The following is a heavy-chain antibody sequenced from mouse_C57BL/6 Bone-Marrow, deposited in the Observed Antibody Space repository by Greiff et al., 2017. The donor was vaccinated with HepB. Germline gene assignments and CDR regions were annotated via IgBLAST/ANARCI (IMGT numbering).Heavy chain of an antibody. CDR1: GFTFSSYG. CDR3: ARHPDY. V-gene: IGHV5-6*01. J-gene: IGHJ2*01. Sequence: EVQLQESGGDLVKPGGSLKLSCAASGFTFSSYGMSWVRQTPDKRLEWVATISSGGSYTYYPDSVKGRFTISRDNAKNTLYLQMSSLKSEDTAMYYCARHPDYWGQGTTLTVSS. CDR2: ISSGGSYT.